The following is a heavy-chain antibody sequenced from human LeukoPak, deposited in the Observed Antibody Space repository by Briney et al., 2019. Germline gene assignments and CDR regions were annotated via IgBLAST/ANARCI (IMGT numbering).Heavy chain of an antibody. D-gene: IGHD3-9*01. CDR3: ARDDILTGYYPPFDY. CDR1: GYTFTSYY. Sequence: ASVKVSCKASGYTFTSYYMHWVRQAPGQGLEWMGIINPSGGSTSYAQKFQGRVTMTRDTSISTAYMELSRLRSDDTAVYYCARDDILTGYYPPFDYWGQGTLVTVSS. J-gene: IGHJ4*02. CDR2: INPSGGST. V-gene: IGHV1-46*01.